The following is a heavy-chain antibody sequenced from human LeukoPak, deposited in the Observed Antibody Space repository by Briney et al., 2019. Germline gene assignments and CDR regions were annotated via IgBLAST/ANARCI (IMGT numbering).Heavy chain of an antibody. J-gene: IGHJ4*02. Sequence: SGTLSLTCAVSGGSISSSNWWSWVRQPPGKGLEWIGEIYHSGSTNYNPSLKSRVTISVDKSKNQFSLKLSPVTAADTAVYYCARHRSSGWYHYFDYWGQGTLVTVSS. V-gene: IGHV4-4*02. D-gene: IGHD6-19*01. CDR3: ARHRSSGWYHYFDY. CDR1: GGSISSSNW. CDR2: IYHSGST.